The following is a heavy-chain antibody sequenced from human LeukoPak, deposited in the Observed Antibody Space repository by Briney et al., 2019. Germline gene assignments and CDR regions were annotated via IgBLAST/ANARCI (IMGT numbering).Heavy chain of an antibody. CDR1: GYTFTGYY. CDR2: INPNSGGT. V-gene: IGHV1-2*02. CDR3: AREANDSSGDYPKHDAFDI. D-gene: IGHD3-22*01. J-gene: IGHJ3*02. Sequence: GASVKVSCKASGYTFTGYYMHWVRQAPGQGLEWMGWINPNSGGTNYAQKFQGRVTMTRDTSISTAYMELSRLRSDATDVDYWAREANDSSGDYPKHDAFDIWGQGTMVTVSA.